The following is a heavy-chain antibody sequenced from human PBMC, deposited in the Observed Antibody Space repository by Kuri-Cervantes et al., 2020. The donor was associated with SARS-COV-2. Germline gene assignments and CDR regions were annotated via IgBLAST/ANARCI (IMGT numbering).Heavy chain of an antibody. CDR2: ISYDGSNK. V-gene: IGHV3-30-3*01. J-gene: IGHJ6*03. Sequence: LSLTCAASGFTFSSYAMHWVRQAPGKGLEWVAVISYDGSNKYYADSVKGRFTISRDNSKNTLYLQMNSLRAEDTAVYYCARGEALYYYMDVWGKGTTVTVSS. CDR3: ARGEALYYYMDV. CDR1: GFTFSSYA.